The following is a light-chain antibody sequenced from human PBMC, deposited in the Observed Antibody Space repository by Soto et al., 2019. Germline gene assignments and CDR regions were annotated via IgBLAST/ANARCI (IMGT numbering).Light chain of an antibody. CDR2: SAS. Sequence: TMSLAQVERESLYCRASQSVSSSVVAWYQQKVGQAPRLLILSASRGATGFPARFSGSGFGNNFTLTISSLQSEGFAVYHCQQYNSWPWNVAQRAKVDI. J-gene: IGKJ1*01. V-gene: IGKV3-15*01. CDR3: QQYNSWPWN. CDR1: QSVSSS.